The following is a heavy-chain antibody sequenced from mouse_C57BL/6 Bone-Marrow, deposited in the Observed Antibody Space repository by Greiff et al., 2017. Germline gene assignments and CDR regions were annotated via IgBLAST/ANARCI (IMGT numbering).Heavy chain of an antibody. V-gene: IGHV3-6*01. Sequence: EVQLQQSGPGLVKPSQSLSLTCSVTGYSITSGYYWNWIRQFPGNKLEWMGYISYDGSNNYNPSLKNRISITRDTSKNQFFLKLNSVTTEDTATYYCARDLIYDGSSWFAYWGQGTLGTVSA. CDR1: GYSITSGYY. D-gene: IGHD2-3*01. J-gene: IGHJ3*01. CDR3: ARDLIYDGSSWFAY. CDR2: ISYDGSN.